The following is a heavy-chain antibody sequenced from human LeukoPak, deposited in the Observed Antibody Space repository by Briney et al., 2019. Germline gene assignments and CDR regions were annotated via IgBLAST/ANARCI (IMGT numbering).Heavy chain of an antibody. CDR1: GGTFSSYA. Sequence: SVKVSCKASGGTFSSYAISWVRPAPGQGLEWMGGIIPIFGTANYARKFQGRVTITADESTSTAYMELSGLRSEDTAVYYCASTLQGSYYKCLDYWGQGTLVTVSS. J-gene: IGHJ4*02. D-gene: IGHD3-10*01. CDR2: IIPIFGTA. CDR3: ASTLQGSYYKCLDY. V-gene: IGHV1-69*13.